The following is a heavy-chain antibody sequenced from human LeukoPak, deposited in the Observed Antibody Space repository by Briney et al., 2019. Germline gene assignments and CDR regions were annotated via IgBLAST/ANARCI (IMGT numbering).Heavy chain of an antibody. V-gene: IGHV4-34*01. Sequence: PSETLSLTCAVYGGSFSGYYWSWIRRPPGKGLEWIGEINHSGSTSYNPSLKSRVTISVDTSKNQFSLKLSSVTAADTAVYYCARGFPPYDYVWGSYRLYYFDYWGQGTLVTVSS. CDR2: INHSGST. D-gene: IGHD3-16*02. CDR1: GGSFSGYY. J-gene: IGHJ4*02. CDR3: ARGFPPYDYVWGSYRLYYFDY.